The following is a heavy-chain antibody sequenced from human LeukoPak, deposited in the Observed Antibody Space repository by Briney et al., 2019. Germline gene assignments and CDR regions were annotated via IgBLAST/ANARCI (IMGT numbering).Heavy chain of an antibody. CDR1: GYSFTSYW. CDR2: IYPDDSDT. D-gene: IGHD6-13*01. J-gene: IGHJ2*01. V-gene: IGHV5-51*01. CDR3: ARQIAEVGTSRYLDI. Sequence: GESLKISCKGSGYSFTSYWIAWVRQMPVKGLEYMGVIYPDDSDTRYSPSFQGQVTISADKSISTAHLQWSSLKASDTAMYYCARQIAEVGTSRYLDIWGRGTLVTVSS.